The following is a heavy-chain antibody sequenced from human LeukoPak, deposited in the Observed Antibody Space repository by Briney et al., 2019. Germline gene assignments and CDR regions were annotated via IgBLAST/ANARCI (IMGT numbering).Heavy chain of an antibody. D-gene: IGHD1-26*01. Sequence: SETLSLTCAVYGGSFSGYYWSWIRQPPGKGLEWIGEINHSGSTNYNPSLKSRVTISVDTSKNQFSLKLSSVTAADTAVYYCASQRGYSGSFYFDYWGQGTLVTVSS. CDR3: ASQRGYSGSFYFDY. J-gene: IGHJ4*02. CDR1: GGSFSGYY. V-gene: IGHV4-34*01. CDR2: INHSGST.